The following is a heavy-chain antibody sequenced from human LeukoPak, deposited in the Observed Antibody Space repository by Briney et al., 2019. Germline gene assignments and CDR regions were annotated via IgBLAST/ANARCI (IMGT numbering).Heavy chain of an antibody. V-gene: IGHV3-7*01. Sequence: GGSLRLSCAASGFTLSTNWMSWVRQAPGKGLGWVASINQDGGDKNYVDFVKGRFTISRDNAKNSLYLQMNSLRVEDTAVYYCVRWATLSPWGQGTLVTVSS. J-gene: IGHJ5*02. CDR3: VRWATLSP. CDR1: GFTLSTNW. CDR2: INQDGGDK. D-gene: IGHD5-12*01.